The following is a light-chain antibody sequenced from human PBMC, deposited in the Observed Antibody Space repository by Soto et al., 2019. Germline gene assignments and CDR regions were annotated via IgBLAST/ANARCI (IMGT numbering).Light chain of an antibody. Sequence: DIQMAHAPSTLAASVGGGFTVACRASQSISNWLAWYQQKPGTAPKVLIYHASNLQSGVPSRLSGSGSGTEFTLTISSLQPDDFATYYCQQYNSYSFGQGTKVDIK. J-gene: IGKJ1*01. CDR2: HAS. V-gene: IGKV1-5*01. CDR3: QQYNSYS. CDR1: QSISNW.